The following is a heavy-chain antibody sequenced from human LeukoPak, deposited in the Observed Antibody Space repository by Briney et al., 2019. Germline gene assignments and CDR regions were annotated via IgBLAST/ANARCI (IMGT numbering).Heavy chain of an antibody. Sequence: SETLSLTCTVSGGSISSSSYYWGWIRQPPGKGLEWIGSIYYSGSTYYNPSLKSRVTISVDTSKNQLSLKLSSVTAADTAVYYCARLDYYDSSGYYWGQGTLVTVSS. V-gene: IGHV4-39*01. CDR1: GGSISSSSYY. D-gene: IGHD3-22*01. J-gene: IGHJ4*02. CDR3: ARLDYYDSSGYY. CDR2: IYYSGST.